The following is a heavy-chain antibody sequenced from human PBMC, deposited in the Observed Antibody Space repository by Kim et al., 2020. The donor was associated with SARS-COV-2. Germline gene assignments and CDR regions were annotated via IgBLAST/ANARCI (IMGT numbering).Heavy chain of an antibody. V-gene: IGHV4-59*01. CDR3: ARTAPRHSSTAYYLYGLDV. CDR1: GGSISSFY. CDR2: LSYDGNT. J-gene: IGHJ6*02. D-gene: IGHD3-22*01. Sequence: SETLSLTCTVSGGSISSFYWSWVRQPPGKGLEWVAFLSYDGNTNYNPSLKSRVTISRDTSKNQFSLRVTSVSAADTAVYFCARTAPRHSSTAYYLYGLDVWGQGTTVIVSS.